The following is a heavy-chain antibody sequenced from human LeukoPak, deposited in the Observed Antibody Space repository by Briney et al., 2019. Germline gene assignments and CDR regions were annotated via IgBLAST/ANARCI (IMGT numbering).Heavy chain of an antibody. CDR2: IDWDDDK. J-gene: IGHJ4*02. Sequence: SGPALVKPTQTLTLTCTFSGFSLSTSAMRVSWIRQPPGRALEWLARIDWDDDKFYSTSLKTRLTISKDTSKNQVVLTMTNMDRVDTATYYCARGYSYAYLFDYWGQGTLVTVSS. V-gene: IGHV2-70*04. CDR1: GFSLSTSAMR. CDR3: ARGYSYAYLFDY. D-gene: IGHD5-18*01.